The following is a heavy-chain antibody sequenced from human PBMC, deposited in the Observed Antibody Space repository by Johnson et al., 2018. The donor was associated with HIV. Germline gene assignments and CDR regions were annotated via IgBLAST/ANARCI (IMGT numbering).Heavy chain of an antibody. Sequence: EVQLVESGGGVVRPGGSLRLSCAASGFSFDDYDMHWVRQPPGKGLEWVSGISWNSGTIGYADSVKGRFTISRDNAKNSLFLQMNSLRPEDTAVYYCARDRAIVVAYDAFDIWGQGTMFTVSS. D-gene: IGHD3-22*01. CDR1: GFSFDDYD. J-gene: IGHJ3*02. V-gene: IGHV3-9*01. CDR2: ISWNSGTI. CDR3: ARDRAIVVAYDAFDI.